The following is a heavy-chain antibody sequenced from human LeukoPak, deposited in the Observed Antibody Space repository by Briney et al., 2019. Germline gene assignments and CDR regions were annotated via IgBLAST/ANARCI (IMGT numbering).Heavy chain of an antibody. CDR1: GFNFSIYW. D-gene: IGHD1-7*01. Sequence: GGSLRLSCAVSGFNFSIYWMSWVRQAPGKGLEWVANIKQDGSEKYYVDSVKGRFTISRDNAKNSLYLQMNSLRAEDTAVYYCARDHQIGTGDAFDIWGQGTMVTVSS. J-gene: IGHJ3*02. V-gene: IGHV3-7*01. CDR2: IKQDGSEK. CDR3: ARDHQIGTGDAFDI.